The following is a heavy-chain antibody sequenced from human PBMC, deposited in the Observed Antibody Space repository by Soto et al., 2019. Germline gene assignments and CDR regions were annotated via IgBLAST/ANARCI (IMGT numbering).Heavy chain of an antibody. Sequence: QVQLQESGPGLVKPSETLSLTCTVSGGSISGLYWSWIRQPPGKGLEWIGYIYYSGSTNYNPSLKSRVTISVDTSKNQFSLKLSSVTAADTSVYYCARRIHLWPITSDFDYWGQGTLVTVSS. CDR1: GGSISGLY. CDR3: ARRIHLWPITSDFDY. J-gene: IGHJ4*02. CDR2: IYYSGST. D-gene: IGHD5-18*01. V-gene: IGHV4-59*11.